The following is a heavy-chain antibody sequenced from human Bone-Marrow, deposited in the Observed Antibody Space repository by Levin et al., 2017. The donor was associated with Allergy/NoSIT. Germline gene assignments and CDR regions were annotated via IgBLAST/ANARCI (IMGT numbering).Heavy chain of an antibody. D-gene: IGHD2-15*01. CDR1: GFTFSSHW. Sequence: GESLKISCAASGFTFSSHWMSWFRQAPGKGLEWVANIKKDGSEKNYVDSVKGRFTISRDNAKNSLYLQMNNLRAGDTAVYYCARHIAASVWGQGTMVTVSS. CDR2: IKKDGSEK. J-gene: IGHJ3*01. CDR3: ARHIAASV. V-gene: IGHV3-7*01.